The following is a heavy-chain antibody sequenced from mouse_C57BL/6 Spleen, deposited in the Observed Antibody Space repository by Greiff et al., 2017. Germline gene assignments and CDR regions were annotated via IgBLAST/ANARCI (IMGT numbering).Heavy chain of an antibody. CDR1: EYEFPSHD. CDR2: INSDGGST. V-gene: IGHV5-2*01. J-gene: IGHJ3*01. D-gene: IGHD2-3*01. CDR3: ARHDGYYRGFAY. Sequence: EVKLMESGGGLVQPGESLKLSCESNEYEFPSHDMSWVRKTPEKRLELVAAINSDGGSTYYPDTMERRFIIARDNTKKTLYLQMSSLRSEDTALYYCARHDGYYRGFAYWGQGTLVTVSA.